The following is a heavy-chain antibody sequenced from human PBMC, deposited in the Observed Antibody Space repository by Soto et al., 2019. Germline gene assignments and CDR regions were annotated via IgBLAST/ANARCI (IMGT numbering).Heavy chain of an antibody. CDR1: GFTFSSYG. V-gene: IGHV3-30*18. Sequence: QVQLVESGGGVVQPGRSLRLSCAASGFTFSSYGMHWVRQAPGKGLEWVAVISYDGSNKYYADSVKGRFTISRDNSKNTLYLQMNSLRAEDTAVYYCANYGDRDYWGQGTLVTVSS. J-gene: IGHJ4*02. CDR3: ANYGDRDY. CDR2: ISYDGSNK. D-gene: IGHD4-17*01.